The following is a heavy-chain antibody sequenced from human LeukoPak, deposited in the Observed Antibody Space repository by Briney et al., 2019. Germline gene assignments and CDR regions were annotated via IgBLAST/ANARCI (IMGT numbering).Heavy chain of an antibody. CDR3: ASYNSGWYYFDY. V-gene: IGHV4-38-2*01. CDR2: IHHSGSA. J-gene: IGHJ4*02. Sequence: PSETLSLTCAVSGYSISSAYYWGWIRQPPGKGLEWIGSIHHSGSAYYNPSLKSRVTISVGTSKNQFSVTLSSVTAADTAVYYCASYNSGWYYFDYWGQGTLVTVSS. D-gene: IGHD6-19*01. CDR1: GYSISSAYY.